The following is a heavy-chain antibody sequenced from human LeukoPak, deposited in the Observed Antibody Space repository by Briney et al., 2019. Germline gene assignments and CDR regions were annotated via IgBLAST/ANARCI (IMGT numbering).Heavy chain of an antibody. Sequence: GGSQRLSCAASGFTFSSYWMSWVCQAPGKGLEWVANIKQDGSEKYYVDSVKGRFTISRDNAKNSLYLQMNSLRAEDTAMYYCARRITMVRGVIITEVHDAFDIWGQGTMVTVSS. CDR3: ARRITMVRGVIITEVHDAFDI. D-gene: IGHD3-10*01. V-gene: IGHV3-7*03. CDR1: GFTFSSYW. J-gene: IGHJ3*02. CDR2: IKQDGSEK.